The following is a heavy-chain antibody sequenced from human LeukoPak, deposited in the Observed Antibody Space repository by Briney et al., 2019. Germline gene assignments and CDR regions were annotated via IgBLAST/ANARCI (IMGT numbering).Heavy chain of an antibody. D-gene: IGHD1-26*01. V-gene: IGHV4-4*07. CDR3: ARAPLSGTYYTDAFDI. J-gene: IGHJ3*02. CDR2: IYTSGST. CDR1: GGSISSYY. Sequence: SETLSLTCTVSGGSISSYYWSWIRQPAGKGLEWIGRIYTSGSTNYNPSLKSRVTISPDKSKNQFSLTLTSVTAADTAVYFCARAPLSGTYYTDAFDIWGQGTMVTVSS.